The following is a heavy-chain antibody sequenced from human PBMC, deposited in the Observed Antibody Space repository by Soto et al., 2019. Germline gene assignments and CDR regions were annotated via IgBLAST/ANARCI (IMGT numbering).Heavy chain of an antibody. Sequence: SETLSLTCTVSGGFVNSDTHSWSWIRQTPGKRLEWIGFIYSGGSTKNPSLRSRVTMSVDKSKNQFSLKLRSVIVADTAVYHCARFVRSCSATTCSTRADVWGQGITVTVSS. J-gene: IGHJ6*02. D-gene: IGHD2-2*01. CDR1: GGFVNSDTHS. CDR2: IYSGGST. CDR3: ARFVRSCSATTCSTRADV. V-gene: IGHV4-61*01.